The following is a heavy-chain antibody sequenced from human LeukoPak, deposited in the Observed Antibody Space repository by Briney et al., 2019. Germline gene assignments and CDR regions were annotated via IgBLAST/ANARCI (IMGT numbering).Heavy chain of an antibody. Sequence: PGGSLRLSCAASGFTFSSYGMHWVRQAPGKGLEWVAVIWYDGSNKYYADSVKGRFTISRDNSKNTLYLQMNSLRAEDTAVYYCAGEVSGDKGYNWFDPWGQGTLVTVSS. CDR2: IWYDGSNK. J-gene: IGHJ5*02. D-gene: IGHD4-17*01. V-gene: IGHV3-33*01. CDR1: GFTFSSYG. CDR3: AGEVSGDKGYNWFDP.